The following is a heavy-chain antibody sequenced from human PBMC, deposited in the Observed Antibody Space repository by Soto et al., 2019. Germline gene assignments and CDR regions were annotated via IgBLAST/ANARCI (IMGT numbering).Heavy chain of an antibody. J-gene: IGHJ4*02. CDR3: ARGHKWGYGYNDH. Sequence: QVQLVQSGADVKRPGASVRVSCKAPGFNFTSGVINWVRQAPGQGLEWMGWISVYNGESHYAQNVQGRVTMTTETSTKTAYMELRSLRSDDTAVYYCARGHKWGYGYNDHWGQGTLVTVSS. D-gene: IGHD5-12*01. CDR1: GFNFTSGV. CDR2: ISVYNGES. V-gene: IGHV1-18*01.